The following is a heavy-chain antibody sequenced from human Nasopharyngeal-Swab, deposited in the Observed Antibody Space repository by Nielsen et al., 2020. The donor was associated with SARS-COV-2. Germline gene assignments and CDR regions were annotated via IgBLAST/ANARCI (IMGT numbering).Heavy chain of an antibody. D-gene: IGHD5-24*01. J-gene: IGHJ4*02. CDR1: GFTFSSYG. V-gene: IGHV3-30*18. Sequence: GESLKISCAASGFTFSSYGMHWVRQAPGKGLGWVAVISYDGSNKYYADSVKGRFTISRDNSKNTLYLQMNSLRAEDTAVYYCAKDLKGDGYNYQPPDYWGQGTLVTVSS. CDR3: AKDLKGDGYNYQPPDY. CDR2: ISYDGSNK.